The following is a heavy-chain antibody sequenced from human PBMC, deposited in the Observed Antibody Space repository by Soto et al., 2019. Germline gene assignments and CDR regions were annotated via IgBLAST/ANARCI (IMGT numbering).Heavy chain of an antibody. CDR1: GYTFTSYH. D-gene: IGHD6-19*01. J-gene: IGHJ4*02. V-gene: IGHV1-18*01. Sequence: QVQLVQSGGEVKMPGASVKVSCKASGYTFTSYHINWVRQAPGQGLEWMGWISAYNGNTNYAQNFQGRVSMTTDSSTTTAYMELRNLRSDDTAVYYCARRTSSAWYFGDYWGLGTLVTVSS. CDR2: ISAYNGNT. CDR3: ARRTSSAWYFGDY.